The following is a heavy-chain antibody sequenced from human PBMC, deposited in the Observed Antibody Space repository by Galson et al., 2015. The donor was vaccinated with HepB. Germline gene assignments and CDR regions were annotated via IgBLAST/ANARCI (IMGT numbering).Heavy chain of an antibody. CDR1: GYTLTELP. D-gene: IGHD1-1*01. CDR3: ATVGTTQGHGMDV. Sequence: SVKVSCKVSGYTLTELPMHWVRQAPGKGLEWMGGFDPEDGETIYAQKFQGRVTMTEDTSTDTAYMELSSLRSEDTAVYYCATVGTTQGHGMDVWGQGTTVTVSS. CDR2: FDPEDGET. J-gene: IGHJ6*02. V-gene: IGHV1-24*01.